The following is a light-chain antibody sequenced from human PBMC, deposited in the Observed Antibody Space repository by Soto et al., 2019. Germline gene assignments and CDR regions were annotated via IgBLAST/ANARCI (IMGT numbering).Light chain of an antibody. CDR2: QTS. CDR3: HQRQSWPPT. V-gene: IGKV3-11*01. Sequence: ESVLTQSPASLSSFPGERGTLCCRASQCVNTSLAWYQHRPGQAPRLLIYQTSNRAAGIPARFSGSGTGTDFILTISGVQPEDFAVYYCHQRQSWPPTFGQGTKVDIK. J-gene: IGKJ1*01. CDR1: QCVNTS.